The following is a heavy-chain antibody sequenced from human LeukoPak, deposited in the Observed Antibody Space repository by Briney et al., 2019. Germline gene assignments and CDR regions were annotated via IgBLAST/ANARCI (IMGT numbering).Heavy chain of an antibody. V-gene: IGHV3-7*01. CDR1: GFTFSSYW. CDR2: INQDGSEK. J-gene: IGHJ6*04. D-gene: IGHD3-10*02. Sequence: GGSLRLSCAASGFTFSSYWMSRVRQAPGKGLEWVANINQDGSEKYYVDSVKGRFTISRDNAKNSLYLQMNSLRAEDTAVYYCAELGITMIGGVWGKGTTVTISS. CDR3: AELGITMIGGV.